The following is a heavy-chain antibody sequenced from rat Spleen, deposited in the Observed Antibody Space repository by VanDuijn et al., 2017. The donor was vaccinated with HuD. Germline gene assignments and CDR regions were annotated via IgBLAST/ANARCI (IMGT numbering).Heavy chain of an antibody. V-gene: IGHV5-25*01. J-gene: IGHJ2*01. CDR3: ARRHYGYTDYFDY. CDR1: GFTFSAYY. CDR2: IGPSGGNP. D-gene: IGHD1-9*01. Sequence: EVQLVESGGGLVQPGRSLKLSCAASGFTFSAYYMAWVRQAPAKGLEWVASIGPSGGNPYYRDSVKGRFTVSRDNAQNTLYLQMTKLGSEDTAIYYCARRHYGYTDYFDYWGQGVMVTVSS.